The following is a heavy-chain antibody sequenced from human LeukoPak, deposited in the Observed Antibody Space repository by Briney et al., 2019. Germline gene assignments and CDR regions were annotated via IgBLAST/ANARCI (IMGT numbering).Heavy chain of an antibody. D-gene: IGHD6-13*01. Sequence: PGGPLRLSCAASGFTFSSYAMHWVRQAPGKGLEWVAVISYDGSNKYYADSVKGRFTISRDNSKNTLYLQMNSLRAEDTALYYCAKGHFYSSSWYGTFFDYWGQGTLVTVSS. V-gene: IGHV3-30*04. CDR3: AKGHFYSSSWYGTFFDY. CDR1: GFTFSSYA. CDR2: ISYDGSNK. J-gene: IGHJ4*02.